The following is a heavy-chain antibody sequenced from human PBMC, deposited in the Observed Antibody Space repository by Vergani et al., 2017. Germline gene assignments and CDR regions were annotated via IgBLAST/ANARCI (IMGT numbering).Heavy chain of an antibody. J-gene: IGHJ6*02. CDR1: GYTFTSYG. CDR2: ISAYNGNT. Sequence: QVQLVQSGAEVKKPGASVKVSCKASGYTFTSYGISWVRQAPGPGLEWMGWISAYNGNTNYAQKLQGRVTMTTDTSTSTAYMELRSLRSDDTAVYYCVRGGATVTTVVDYYYGMDVWGQGTTVTVSS. V-gene: IGHV1-18*01. CDR3: VRGGATVTTVVDYYYGMDV. D-gene: IGHD4-17*01.